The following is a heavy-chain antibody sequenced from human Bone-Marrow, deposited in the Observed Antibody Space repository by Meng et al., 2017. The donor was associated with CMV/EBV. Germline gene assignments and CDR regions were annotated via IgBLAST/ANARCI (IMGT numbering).Heavy chain of an antibody. J-gene: IGHJ4*02. V-gene: IGHV4-39*01. Sequence: VSGGSISSISYVWGWIRQPPGKGLEWIGSVYNSGNTYYTASLQSRVTISVDTSKNQFSLKLSSVTATDTAVYYCARHSTVTTCQFDYWGQGTLVTVSS. CDR2: VYNSGNT. D-gene: IGHD4-17*01. CDR1: GGSISSISYV. CDR3: ARHSTVTTCQFDY.